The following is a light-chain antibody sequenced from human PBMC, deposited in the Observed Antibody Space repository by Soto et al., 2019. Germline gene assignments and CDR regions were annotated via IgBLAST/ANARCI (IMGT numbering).Light chain of an antibody. CDR1: SSDVGGYNY. CDR3: SSYTSTNTLV. Sequence: QSALTQPASVSGSPGQSITISCTGTSSDVGGYNYVSWYQQHPGKSPKLLVFEVSNRPSGVSNRFSASKSGNTASLTISGLQAEDEAHYYCSSYTSTNTLVFGGGTKLTVL. J-gene: IGLJ2*01. V-gene: IGLV2-14*01. CDR2: EVS.